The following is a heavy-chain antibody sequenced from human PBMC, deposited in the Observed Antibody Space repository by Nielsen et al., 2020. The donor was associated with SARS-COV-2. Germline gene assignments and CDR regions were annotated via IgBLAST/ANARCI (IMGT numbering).Heavy chain of an antibody. CDR3: ARRGSNVDYYYGMDV. J-gene: IGHJ6*02. Sequence: ASVKVSCKASGYTFTSYAMNWVRQAPGQGLEWMGWINTNTGNPTYAQGFTGRFVFSLDTSVSTAYLQISSLKAEDTAVYYCARRGSNVDYYYGMDVWGQGTTVTVSS. D-gene: IGHD3-16*01. V-gene: IGHV7-4-1*02. CDR1: GYTFTSYA. CDR2: INTNTGNP.